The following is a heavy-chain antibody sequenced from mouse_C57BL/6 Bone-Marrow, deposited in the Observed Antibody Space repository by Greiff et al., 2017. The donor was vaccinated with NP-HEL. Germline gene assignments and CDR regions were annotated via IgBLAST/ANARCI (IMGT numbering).Heavy chain of an antibody. V-gene: IGHV1-69*01. J-gene: IGHJ3*01. D-gene: IGHD1-1*01. CDR3: AREDYYGSSPTWFAY. CDR1: GYTFTSYW. CDR2: IDPSDSYT. Sequence: QVQLQQPGAELVMPGASVKLSCKASGYTFTSYWMHWVKQRPGQGLEWIGEIDPSDSYTNYNQKFKGKSTLTVDKSSSTAYMQLSSLTSEDSAVYYCAREDYYGSSPTWFAYWGQGTLVTVSA.